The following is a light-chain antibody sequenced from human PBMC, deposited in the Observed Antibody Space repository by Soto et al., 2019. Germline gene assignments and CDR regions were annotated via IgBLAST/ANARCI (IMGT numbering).Light chain of an antibody. J-gene: IGLJ1*01. CDR1: SSDVGGYNL. Sequence: QSALTQPASVSGSPGQSITISCTGTSSDVGGYNLVSWYQQYPDKAPKLMIFDVNTRPSGVSNRFSGSKSGNTASLTISGLKAEDEVEYYCSSYKSSSTLPYVFGTGTKLTVL. V-gene: IGLV2-14*01. CDR2: DVN. CDR3: SSYKSSSTLPYV.